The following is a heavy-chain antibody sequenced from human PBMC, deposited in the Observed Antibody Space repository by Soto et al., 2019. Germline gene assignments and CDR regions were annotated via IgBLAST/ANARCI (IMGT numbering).Heavy chain of an antibody. D-gene: IGHD1-1*01. CDR2: IYATGTT. CDR3: VRDGTKTLRDWFDP. J-gene: IGHJ5*02. V-gene: IGHV4-4*07. CDR1: GASISGFY. Sequence: KPSETLSLTCTVSGASISGFYRSWIRKSAGKGLEWIGRIYATGTTDYNPSLKSRVMMSVDTSKKQFSLKLRSVTAADTAVYYCVRDGTKTLRDWFDPWGQGISVTVS.